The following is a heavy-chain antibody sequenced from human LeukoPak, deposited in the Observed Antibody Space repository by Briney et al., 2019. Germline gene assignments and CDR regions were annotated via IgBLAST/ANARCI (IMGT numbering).Heavy chain of an antibody. CDR2: IYYSGST. J-gene: IGHJ6*02. V-gene: IGHV4-59*01. D-gene: IGHD5-18*01. Sequence: PSETLSLTCTVSGHSISGYYWSWIRQPPGKGLEWIGYIYYSGSTNYNTSHKSRVTISIATSKSQFSLKLSSVTAADTAVYYCATAPGDTSMVNQRDHYYYSAMDVWGQGTTVIVSS. CDR3: ATAPGDTSMVNQRDHYYYSAMDV. CDR1: GHSISGYY.